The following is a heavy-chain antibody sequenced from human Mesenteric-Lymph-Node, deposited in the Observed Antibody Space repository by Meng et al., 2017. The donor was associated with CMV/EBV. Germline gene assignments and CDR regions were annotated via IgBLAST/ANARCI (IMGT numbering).Heavy chain of an antibody. CDR2: INHSGST. Sequence: QVPIHKWGAGLLQPSETLSVTCAVYGGSFSGYSWNWIRQSPEKGLEWIGEINHSGSTTYNPSFTSRIIISVDTSTNQISLNMSSVTAADTAVYYCARGSSYDILTGYFDYWGQGALVTVSS. V-gene: IGHV4-34*01. J-gene: IGHJ4*02. D-gene: IGHD3-9*01. CDR3: ARGSSYDILTGYFDY. CDR1: GGSFSGYS.